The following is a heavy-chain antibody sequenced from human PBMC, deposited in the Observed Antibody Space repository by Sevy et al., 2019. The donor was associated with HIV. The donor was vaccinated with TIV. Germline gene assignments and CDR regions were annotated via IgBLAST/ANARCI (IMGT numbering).Heavy chain of an antibody. CDR3: ARSAAIMTYYYDSSGYADY. CDR2: ISSSSSYI. V-gene: IGHV3-21*01. CDR1: GFTFSSYS. J-gene: IGHJ4*02. Sequence: GGSLRLSCAASGFTFSSYSMNWVRQAPGKGLEWVSFISSSSSYIYYADSVKGRFTISRDNAKNSLYLQMNSLRAEDTAVYYCARSAAIMTYYYDSSGYADYWGQGTLVTVSS. D-gene: IGHD3-22*01.